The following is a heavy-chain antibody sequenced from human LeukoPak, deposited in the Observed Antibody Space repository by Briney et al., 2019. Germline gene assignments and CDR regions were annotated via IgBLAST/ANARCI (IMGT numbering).Heavy chain of an antibody. CDR1: GGTFSSYA. CDR3: ATRTYYDFWSGYYGLDY. V-gene: IGHV1-69*05. Sequence: ASVKVSCKASGGTFSSYAISRVRQAPGQGLEWMGGIIPIFGTANYAQKFQGRVTITTDESTSTAYMELSSLRSEDTAVYYCATRTYYDFWSGYYGLDYWGQGTLVTVSS. D-gene: IGHD3-3*01. CDR2: IIPIFGTA. J-gene: IGHJ4*02.